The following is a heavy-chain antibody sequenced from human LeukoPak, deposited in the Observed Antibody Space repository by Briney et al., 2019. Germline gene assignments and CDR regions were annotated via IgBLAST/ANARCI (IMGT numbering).Heavy chain of an antibody. CDR2: INSDGSGT. Sequence: PGGPLRPSCAPSGFTFVNSGINWGRQAPGKGLVWVSRINSDGSGTDYAESVKGRFTISRDNAKNTLYLHMSSLRVEDTAVYYCARDMNGLTWGQGTLVTVSS. CDR1: GFTFVNSG. D-gene: IGHD1-1*01. CDR3: ARDMNGLT. V-gene: IGHV3-74*01. J-gene: IGHJ5*02.